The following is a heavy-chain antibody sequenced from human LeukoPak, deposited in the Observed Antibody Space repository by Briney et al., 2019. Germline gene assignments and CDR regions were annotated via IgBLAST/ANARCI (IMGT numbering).Heavy chain of an antibody. J-gene: IGHJ4*02. V-gene: IGHV3-9*01. D-gene: IGHD5-12*01. CDR2: ISWNSGSI. CDR3: AKDPGYSGYDSFDY. CDR1: GFTFSAYG. Sequence: GGSLRLSCAASGFTFSAYGMHWVRQAPGKGLEWVSGISWNSGSIGYADSVKGRFTISRDNAKNSLYLQMNSLRAEDTAVYYCAKDPGYSGYDSFDYWGQGTLVTVSS.